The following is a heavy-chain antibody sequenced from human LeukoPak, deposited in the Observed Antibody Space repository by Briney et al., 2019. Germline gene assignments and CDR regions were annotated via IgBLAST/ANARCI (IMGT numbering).Heavy chain of an antibody. J-gene: IGHJ6*02. D-gene: IGHD3-22*01. CDR2: ISYDGSNK. Sequence: PGRSLRLSCAASGFTFSSYGMHWVRQAPGKGLEWVAVISYDGSNKYYADSVKGRFTISRDNSKNTLYLQMNSLRAEDTAVYYCAKGNYDSSGYRGTHYYYYYGMDVWGQGITVTVSS. CDR3: AKGNYDSSGYRGTHYYYYYGMDV. CDR1: GFTFSSYG. V-gene: IGHV3-30*18.